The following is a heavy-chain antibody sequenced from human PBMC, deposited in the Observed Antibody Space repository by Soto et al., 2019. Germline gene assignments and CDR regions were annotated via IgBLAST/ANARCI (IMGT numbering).Heavy chain of an antibody. CDR1: GYTFTGYY. J-gene: IGHJ4*02. Sequence: ASVKVSCKASGYTFTGYYMHWVRQAPGQGLEWMGWINPNSGGTNYAQKFQGRVTMTRDTSISTAYMELSRLRSDDTAVYYCARDRVCLHDFWSGYYVYWGQGTLVTVSS. CDR2: INPNSGGT. V-gene: IGHV1-2*02. D-gene: IGHD3-3*01. CDR3: ARDRVCLHDFWSGYYVY.